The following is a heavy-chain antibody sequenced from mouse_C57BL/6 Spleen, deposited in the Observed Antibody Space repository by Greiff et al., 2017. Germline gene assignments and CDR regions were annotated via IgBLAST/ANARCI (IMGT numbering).Heavy chain of an antibody. Sequence: DVKLVESGGGLVKPGGSLKLSCAASGFTFSSYAMSWVRQTPEKRLEWVATISDGGSYTYYPDNAKNNLYLQMSHLKSEDTAMYYCARDEGSAWFAYWGQGTLVTVSA. CDR2: ISDGGSYT. V-gene: IGHV5-4*01. CDR1: GFTFSSYA. CDR3: ARDEGSAWFAY. J-gene: IGHJ3*01.